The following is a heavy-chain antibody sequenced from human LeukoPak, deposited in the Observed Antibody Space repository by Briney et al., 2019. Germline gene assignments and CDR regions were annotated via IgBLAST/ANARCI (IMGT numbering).Heavy chain of an antibody. CDR3: ARDLYGSGSTN. CDR2: FGGSGGRT. J-gene: IGHJ4*02. V-gene: IGHV3-23*01. D-gene: IGHD3-10*01. Sequence: GGSLRLSCAASGFPFSSCAMGWVRQAPGMGLDWVSVFGGSGGRTYYADSVKGRFTISRDNAKNSLYLQMNSLRAEDTAVYYCARDLYGSGSTNWGQGTLVTVSS. CDR1: GFPFSSCA.